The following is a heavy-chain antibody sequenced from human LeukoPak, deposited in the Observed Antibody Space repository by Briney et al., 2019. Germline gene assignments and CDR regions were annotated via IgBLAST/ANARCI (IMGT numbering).Heavy chain of an antibody. Sequence: SETLSLTCTVSGASVGDYYWSWIRQTAGKGLEWLGRIYTSGNTIYNPSLQSRVTISVDVSKNQFSLRLISMTAADTGIYYCAVDNRDFWGQGTLVTVSS. CDR2: IYTSGNT. J-gene: IGHJ4*02. D-gene: IGHD2/OR15-2a*01. CDR1: GASVGDYY. CDR3: AVDNRDF. V-gene: IGHV4-4*07.